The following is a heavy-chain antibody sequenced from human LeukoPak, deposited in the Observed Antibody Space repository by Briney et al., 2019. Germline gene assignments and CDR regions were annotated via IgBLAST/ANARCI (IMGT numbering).Heavy chain of an antibody. J-gene: IGHJ5*02. CDR1: GYTFTGYF. D-gene: IGHD1-7*01. Sequence: ASVKVSCKASGYTFTGYFMHWVRQAPGQGLEWLGWINPNSGSTYYARKFRGRVTMTRGTSISTAYMELSRLRSDDTAIYYCARDRRGPTAKNYFDPWGQGTLVTVSS. CDR2: INPNSGST. CDR3: ARDRRGPTAKNYFDP. V-gene: IGHV1-2*02.